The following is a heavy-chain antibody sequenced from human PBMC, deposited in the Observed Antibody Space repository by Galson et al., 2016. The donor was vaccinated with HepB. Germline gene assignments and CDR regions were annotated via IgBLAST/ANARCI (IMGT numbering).Heavy chain of an antibody. D-gene: IGHD2-2*01. V-gene: IGHV5-51*01. CDR3: ARKYCDKSESCYYYY. J-gene: IGHJ4*02. CDR2: IYPGDSDA. Sequence: QSGAEVKRPGESLKISCETSGYIFTNYWVAWVRQMPGKGLEWMGIIYPGDSDAKYSPSFEGRVTMSVDTSISTAFLQWRSLEASDTATYFCARKYCDKSESCYYYYWGQGTPVTVSP. CDR1: GYIFTNYW.